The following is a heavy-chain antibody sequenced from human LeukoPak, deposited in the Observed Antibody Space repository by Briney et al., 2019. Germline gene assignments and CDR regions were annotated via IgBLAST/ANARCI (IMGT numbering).Heavy chain of an antibody. V-gene: IGHV3-30-3*02. Sequence: GGSLRLSCAASGFTFSSYATHWVRQAPGKGLEWVAVISYDGSNKYYADSVKGRFTISRDNSKNTLYLQMNSLRAEDTAVYYCAKNPRVAARPNYYYYMDVWGKGTTVTVSS. CDR3: AKNPRVAARPNYYYYMDV. CDR1: GFTFSSYA. D-gene: IGHD6-6*01. J-gene: IGHJ6*03. CDR2: ISYDGSNK.